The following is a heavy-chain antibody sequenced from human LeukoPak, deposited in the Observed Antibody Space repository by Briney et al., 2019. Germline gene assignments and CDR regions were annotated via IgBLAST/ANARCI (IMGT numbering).Heavy chain of an antibody. CDR2: INSDESST. D-gene: IGHD6-19*01. CDR3: AREEGSSGWYSGYYYYMDV. J-gene: IGHJ6*03. V-gene: IGHV3-74*01. Sequence: GGSLRLSCAASGFTFSSYWMHWVRQAPGKGLVWVSRINSDESSTSYADSVKGRFTISRDNAKNTLYLQMNSLRAEDTAVYYCAREEGSSGWYSGYYYYMDVWGKGTTVTVSS. CDR1: GFTFSSYW.